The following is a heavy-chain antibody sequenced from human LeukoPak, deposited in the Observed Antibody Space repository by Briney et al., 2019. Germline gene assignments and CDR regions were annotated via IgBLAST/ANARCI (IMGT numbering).Heavy chain of an antibody. CDR2: IKPDGSEK. D-gene: IGHD4-11*01. J-gene: IGHJ4*02. Sequence: GGSLRLSCVVSGFTFGSSWMSWVRQAPGKGLEWVTNIKPDGSEKYYVDSVKGRFTISRDNSRNSPYLDINNLRTEDTAIYYCAKDRDSNWYPYFEYWGQGTLITVSS. V-gene: IGHV3-7*03. CDR3: AKDRDSNWYPYFEY. CDR1: GFTFGSSW.